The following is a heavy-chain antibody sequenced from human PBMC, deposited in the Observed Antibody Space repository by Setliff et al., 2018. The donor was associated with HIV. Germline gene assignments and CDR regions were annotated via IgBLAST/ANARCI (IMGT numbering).Heavy chain of an antibody. Sequence: SDTLSLTCLVFGYSINDGYHWGWIRQSPRQGLEWIGCIYNSGRASYNPSRKSRASLSIDTPKNRFSLRLNPVTAADTAVYYCVRDRALRFSQSPSLHYFDVWGQGILVTVSS. J-gene: IGHJ4*01. CDR2: IYNSGRA. CDR1: GYSINDGYH. V-gene: IGHV4-28*03. CDR3: VRDRALRFSQSPSLHYFDV.